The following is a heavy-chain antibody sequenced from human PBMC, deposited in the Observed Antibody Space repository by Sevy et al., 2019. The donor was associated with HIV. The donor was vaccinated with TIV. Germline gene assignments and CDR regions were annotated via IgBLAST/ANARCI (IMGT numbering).Heavy chain of an antibody. D-gene: IGHD6-13*01. CDR1: GFTFSSYA. CDR2: ISGSGGST. V-gene: IGHV3-23*01. CDR3: AKEGRPGIAAAGRYFDY. J-gene: IGHJ4*02. Sequence: GGSLRLSCAASGFTFSSYAMSWVRQAPGKGLELVSAISGSGGSTYYADSVKGRFTISRDNSKNTLYLQMNSLRAEDTAVYYCAKEGRPGIAAAGRYFDYWGQGTLVTVSS.